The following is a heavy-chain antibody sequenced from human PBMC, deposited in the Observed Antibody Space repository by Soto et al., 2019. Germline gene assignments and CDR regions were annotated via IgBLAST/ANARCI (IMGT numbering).Heavy chain of an antibody. D-gene: IGHD3-22*01. J-gene: IGHJ3*02. Sequence: GASVKVSCKASGGTFSSYAISWLRQSPGQGLEWMGGIIPIFGTANYAQKFQGRVTITADEFTSTAYMELSSLRSEDTAVYYCARARREIVVVRVISGAFDIWGQGTMVTVSS. CDR1: GGTFSSYA. CDR3: ARARREIVVVRVISGAFDI. V-gene: IGHV1-69*13. CDR2: IIPIFGTA.